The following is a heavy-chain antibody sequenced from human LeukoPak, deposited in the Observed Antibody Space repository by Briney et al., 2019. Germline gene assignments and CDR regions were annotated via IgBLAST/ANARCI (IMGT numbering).Heavy chain of an antibody. D-gene: IGHD2-8*01. CDR1: GGSLSSYY. CDR2: IYYSGST. J-gene: IGHJ3*02. V-gene: IGHV4-59*08. Sequence: SETLSLTCTVSGGSLSSYYWSWIRQPPGKGLEWIGYIYYSGSTNYNPSLKSRVTISVDTSKNQFSLKLSSVTAADTAVYYCARPDCTNGVCYPVGAFDIWGQGTMVTVSS. CDR3: ARPDCTNGVCYPVGAFDI.